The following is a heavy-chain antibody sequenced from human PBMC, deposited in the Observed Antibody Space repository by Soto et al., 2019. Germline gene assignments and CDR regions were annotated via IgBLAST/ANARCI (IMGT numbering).Heavy chain of an antibody. D-gene: IGHD1-26*01. CDR3: ARVPRALHWFHP. CDR2: MNPNSGNT. J-gene: IGHJ5*02. CDR1: GYTFTSYD. V-gene: IGHV1-8*01. Sequence: GASVKVSCKASGYTFTSYDINWVRQATGQGLEWMGWMNPNSGNTGYAQKFQGRVTMTRNTSISTAYMELSSLRSEDTAVYYCARVPRALHWFHPSVQGTLVTVSS.